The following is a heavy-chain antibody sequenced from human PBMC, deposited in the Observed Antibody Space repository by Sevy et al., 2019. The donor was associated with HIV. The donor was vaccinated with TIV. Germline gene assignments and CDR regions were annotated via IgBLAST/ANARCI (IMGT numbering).Heavy chain of an antibody. CDR1: GFTFSKVW. Sequence: GGSLRLSCAASGFTFSKVWMSWGRQAPGKGLEWVGHIKSKTDGGTTDYAEPVRGRFTISRDDSKNTLSLQMNSLKTEDTAVYYCTTGGSLFQHWGQGTLVTVSS. CDR3: TTGGSLFQH. CDR2: IKSKTDGGTT. J-gene: IGHJ1*01. V-gene: IGHV3-15*01. D-gene: IGHD3-16*01.